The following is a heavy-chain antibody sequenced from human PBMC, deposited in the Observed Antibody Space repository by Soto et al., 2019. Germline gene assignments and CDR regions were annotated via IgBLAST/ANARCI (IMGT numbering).Heavy chain of an antibody. CDR1: GFTFSKAW. CDR3: TTALSYPYYYCYGMDV. V-gene: IGHV3-15*01. CDR2: IKSKTDGGTT. Sequence: GGSLRLSCAASGFTFSKAWMSWVRQAPGKGLEWVGSIKSKTDGGTTDYAAPVKGRFTISRDDSKNTLYLQMNSLKTEDTAVYYCTTALSYPYYYCYGMDVWGQGTTVTVSS. D-gene: IGHD1-26*01. J-gene: IGHJ6*02.